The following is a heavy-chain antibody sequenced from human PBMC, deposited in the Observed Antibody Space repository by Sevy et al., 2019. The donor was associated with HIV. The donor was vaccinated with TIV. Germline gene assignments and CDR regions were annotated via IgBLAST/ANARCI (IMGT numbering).Heavy chain of an antibody. CDR1: GFSLSTSGVG. Sequence: SGPTLVNPTQTLTLTCTFSGFSLSTSGVGVGWIRQPPGKALEWLALIYWDDDKRYSPSLKRRLTITKDTSKNQVVLTMTNLEPVDTATYYCAHSPQAAPGPGYYFDYWGQGTLVTVSS. D-gene: IGHD6-13*01. CDR3: AHSPQAAPGPGYYFDY. CDR2: IYWDDDK. V-gene: IGHV2-5*02. J-gene: IGHJ4*02.